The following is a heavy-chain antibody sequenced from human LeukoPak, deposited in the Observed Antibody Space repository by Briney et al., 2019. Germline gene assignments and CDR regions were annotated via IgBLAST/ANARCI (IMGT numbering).Heavy chain of an antibody. CDR2: IYYSGST. CDR3: ARGGIAAAGPYYYYYMDV. J-gene: IGHJ6*03. D-gene: IGHD6-13*01. CDR1: GGSISSYY. V-gene: IGHV4-59*01. Sequence: PSETLSLTCTVSGGSISSYYWSWIRQPPGKRLEWIGYIYYSGSTNYNPSLKSRVTISVDTSKNRFSLKLSSVTAADTAVYYCARGGIAAAGPYYYYYMDVWGKGTTVTVSS.